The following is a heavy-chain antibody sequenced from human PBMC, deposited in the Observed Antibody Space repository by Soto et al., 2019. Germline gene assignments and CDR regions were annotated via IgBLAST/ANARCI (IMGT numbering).Heavy chain of an antibody. CDR1: GGSFSGYY. J-gene: IGHJ3*02. CDR3: ARGGGGWYPKRGAFDT. CDR2: INHSGST. V-gene: IGHV4-34*01. Sequence: SETLSLTCAVYGGSFSGYYWSWIRQPPGKGLEWIGEINHSGSTNYNPSLKSRVTISVGTSKNQFSLKLSSVTAADTAVYYCARGGGGWYPKRGAFDTWGQGTMVTVSS. D-gene: IGHD6-19*01.